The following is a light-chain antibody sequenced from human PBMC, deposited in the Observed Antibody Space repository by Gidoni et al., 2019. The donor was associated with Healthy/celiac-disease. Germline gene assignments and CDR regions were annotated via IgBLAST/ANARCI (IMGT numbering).Light chain of an antibody. CDR3: QQRSNWPHIN. J-gene: IGKJ5*01. V-gene: IGKV3-11*01. CDR2: DAS. Sequence: IVLTQSPATLSLSPGERATLSCSASQSVSSYLAWYQQKPGQAPRLLIYDASNSATGIPARFSGSGYGTDFTLTISSIEPEDLAVYYCQQRSNWPHINFGQGTRLEIK. CDR1: QSVSSY.